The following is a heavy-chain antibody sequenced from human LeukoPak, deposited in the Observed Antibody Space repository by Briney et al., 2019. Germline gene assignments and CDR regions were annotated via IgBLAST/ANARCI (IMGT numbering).Heavy chain of an antibody. J-gene: IGHJ4*02. V-gene: IGHV3-21*01. CDR1: GFTFSSYS. D-gene: IGHD6-6*01. CDR3: ARDSLIAARPGIFDY. CDR2: ISSSSSYI. Sequence: GGSLRLSCAASGFTFSSYSMNWVRQAPGKGLEWVSSISSSSSYIYYADSVKGRFTISRDNAKNSLYLQMNSLRAEDTAVYYCARDSLIAARPGIFDYWGQRTLVTVSS.